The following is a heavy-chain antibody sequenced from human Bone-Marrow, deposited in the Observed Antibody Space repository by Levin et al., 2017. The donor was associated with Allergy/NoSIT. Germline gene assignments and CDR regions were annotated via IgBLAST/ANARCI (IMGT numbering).Heavy chain of an antibody. CDR2: IYSGGNT. D-gene: IGHD5-18*01. J-gene: IGHJ4*02. V-gene: IGHV3-66*01. CDR3: AGYTAGEH. CDR1: GFTVYNNY. Sequence: PGGSLRLSCAASGFTVYNNYMTWVRQAPGKGLEWVSLIYSGGNTRYADSLKGRFTISRDKSKNTLYLQMNSLRVEDTAVYYCAGYTAGEHWGQGALVIVS.